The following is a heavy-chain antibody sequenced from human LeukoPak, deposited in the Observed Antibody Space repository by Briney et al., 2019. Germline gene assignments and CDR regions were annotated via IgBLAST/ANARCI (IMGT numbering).Heavy chain of an antibody. J-gene: IGHJ4*02. CDR3: ARGLPNCSGGSCYHDY. D-gene: IGHD2-15*01. Sequence: SETLSLTCTVSGGSISSYYWSWIRQPPGKGLEWIGYIYYSGGTNYNPSLKSRVTISVDTSKNQFSLKLSSVTAADTAVYYCARGLPNCSGGSCYHDYWGQGALVTVSS. CDR2: IYYSGGT. V-gene: IGHV4-59*12. CDR1: GGSISSYY.